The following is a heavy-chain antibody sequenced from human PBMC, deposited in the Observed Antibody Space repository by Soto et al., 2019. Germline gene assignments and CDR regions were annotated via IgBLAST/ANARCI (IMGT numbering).Heavy chain of an antibody. CDR2: ILGTGDRV. D-gene: IGHD1-7*01. CDR3: AKYFNTGTSSTYDS. V-gene: IGHV3-23*01. Sequence: GGYLRLSCATSGFTFNTYGMAWVRQAPGKGLAWVSAILGTGDRVSYVDSVKGRFTISRDNSKNTLYLQMNSLRADDTAIYYCAKYFNTGTSSTYDSWGQGTLVTVSS. J-gene: IGHJ4*02. CDR1: GFTFNTYG.